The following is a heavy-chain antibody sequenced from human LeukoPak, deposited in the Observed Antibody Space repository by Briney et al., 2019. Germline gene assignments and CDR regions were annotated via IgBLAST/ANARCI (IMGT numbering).Heavy chain of an antibody. CDR1: GFTFNGYS. CDR3: ARACSSFSCGTRGGVYAVDI. D-gene: IGHD2-2*01. CDR2: IGSSGGSI. Sequence: PEGSLRLSCSASGFTFNGYSMDWVRQAPGKELEWVSFIGSSGGSISYADSVKGRFTISRDNAKNSLYLQMSSLRAEDTAVYYCARACSSFSCGTRGGVYAVDIWGQGTMVTVSS. J-gene: IGHJ3*02. V-gene: IGHV3-21*01.